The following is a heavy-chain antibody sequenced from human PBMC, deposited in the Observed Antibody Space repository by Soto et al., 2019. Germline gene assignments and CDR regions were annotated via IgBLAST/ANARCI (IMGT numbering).Heavy chain of an antibody. CDR3: ARDVAYCDSISCSPAYCMDV. D-gene: IGHD2-21*01. CDR2: TSFNGRHK. V-gene: IGHV3-30*01. CDR1: GFTFSGYA. Sequence: QVQLVESGGGVGQPGRSLTLSCAASGFTFSGYAMYWVRQTPGKGLEWVAVTSFNGRHKFYADSVKGRFTISRDNSKNTLYLQMNSLRADDTAEYYCARDVAYCDSISCSPAYCMDVWGQGTTVTVSS. J-gene: IGHJ6*02.